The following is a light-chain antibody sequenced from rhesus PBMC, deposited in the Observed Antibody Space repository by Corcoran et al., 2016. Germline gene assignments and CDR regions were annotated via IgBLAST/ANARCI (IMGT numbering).Light chain of an antibody. Sequence: PATLSLSPGERATLSCRASQSVSSYLAWYQQKPRQTPRLLIYGAASRATGIPDRFSGSGSGTYFTLTISSLEPGDVGVYHCYQHSSGYSFGQGTKVEIK. V-gene: IGKV3-10*01. J-gene: IGKJ2*01. CDR1: QSVSSY. CDR2: GAA. CDR3: YQHSSGYS.